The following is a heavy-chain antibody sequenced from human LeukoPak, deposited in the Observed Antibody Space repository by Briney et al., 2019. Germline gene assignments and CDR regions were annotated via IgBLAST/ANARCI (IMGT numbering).Heavy chain of an antibody. Sequence: GGSLRLSCAASGFTFSSYAMHWVRQAPGKGLEWVAVISYDGSNKYYADSVKGRFTISRDNSKNTLYLQMNSLRAEDTAVYYCAGPAWVVKFYLDYWGQGTPVTVSS. CDR2: ISYDGSNK. CDR3: AGPAWVVKFYLDY. D-gene: IGHD2-15*01. J-gene: IGHJ4*02. V-gene: IGHV3-30-3*01. CDR1: GFTFSSYA.